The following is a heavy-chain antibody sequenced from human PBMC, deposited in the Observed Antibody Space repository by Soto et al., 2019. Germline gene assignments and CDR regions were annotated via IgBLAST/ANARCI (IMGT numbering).Heavy chain of an antibody. CDR1: GYSISSGGYY. CDR3: AREERSGYYGADY. Sequence: QVQLQETGPGLVKPSQTLCLTCTVSGYSISSGGYYWSWIRQFPGRGLEWIGYIFYDGRTGYNPSLKSRISISVDSSKNQFSLRLSSVTAADTAVYFCAREERSGYYGADYWGQGTLVTVSS. D-gene: IGHD3-3*01. CDR2: IFYDGRT. J-gene: IGHJ4*02. V-gene: IGHV4-31*03.